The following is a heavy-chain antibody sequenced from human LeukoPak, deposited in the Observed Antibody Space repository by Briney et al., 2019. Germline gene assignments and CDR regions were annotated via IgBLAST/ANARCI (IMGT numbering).Heavy chain of an antibody. V-gene: IGHV3-9*03. J-gene: IGHJ3*02. CDR2: ISWNSGSI. D-gene: IGHD5-24*01. Sequence: PGGSLRLSCAASGFTFDDYAMHWVRQAPGKGLEWVSGISWNSGSIGYADSVKGRFTISRDNAKNSLYLQMNSLRAEDMALYYCAKGRDGYNRPLDAFDIWGQGTMVTVSS. CDR3: AKGRDGYNRPLDAFDI. CDR1: GFTFDDYA.